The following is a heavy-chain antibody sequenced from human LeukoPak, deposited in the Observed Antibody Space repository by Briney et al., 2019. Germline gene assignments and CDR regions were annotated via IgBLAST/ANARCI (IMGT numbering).Heavy chain of an antibody. V-gene: IGHV4-31*03. CDR3: ARVDAPSYYDSSGYYYGDTFDI. CDR2: IYYSGST. D-gene: IGHD3-22*01. Sequence: SETLSLTCTVSGGSISSGGYYWSWIRQHPGKGLEWIGYIYYSGSTYYNPSLKSRVTISVDTSKNQFPLKLSSVTAADTAVYYCARVDAPSYYDSSGYYYGDTFDIWGQGTMVTVSS. J-gene: IGHJ3*02. CDR1: GGSISSGGYY.